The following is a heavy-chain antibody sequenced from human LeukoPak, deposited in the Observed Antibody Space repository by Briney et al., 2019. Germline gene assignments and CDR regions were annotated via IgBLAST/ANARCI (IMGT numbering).Heavy chain of an antibody. Sequence: SVKASCKASGGTFSSYAITWVRQAPGQGLEWMGGIIPIFGTANYAQKFQGRVTITADESTSTAYMELSSLRSEDTAVYYCARSPLDGQNRVAVAGTIFDYWGQGTLVTVSS. D-gene: IGHD6-19*01. CDR3: ARSPLDGQNRVAVAGTIFDY. CDR2: IIPIFGTA. V-gene: IGHV1-69*13. CDR1: GGTFSSYA. J-gene: IGHJ4*02.